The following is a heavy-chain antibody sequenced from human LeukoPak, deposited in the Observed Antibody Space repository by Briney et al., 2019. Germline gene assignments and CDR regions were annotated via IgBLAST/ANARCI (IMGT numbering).Heavy chain of an antibody. D-gene: IGHD3-16*02. CDR3: ARYRYGGPADY. V-gene: IGHV4-38-2*01. J-gene: IGHJ4*02. Sequence: SETLSLTCAVSGSAIRTGYHWGWLRQPPGKELEWIGSIYHGGSTYYTPSLKSRVTISVDTSKNHFSLSLNSVTVADSAVYYCARYRYGGPADYWGPGTLITVSS. CDR2: IYHGGST. CDR1: GSAIRTGYH.